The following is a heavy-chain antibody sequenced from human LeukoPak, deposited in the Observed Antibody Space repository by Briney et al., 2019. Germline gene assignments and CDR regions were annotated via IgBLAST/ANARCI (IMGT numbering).Heavy chain of an antibody. CDR2: IYYSGST. CDR3: SSGTITTSGKPY. Sequence: SETLSLTCTVSGGSISSNTYYWGWVRQPPGKGLEWIGSIYYSGSTYYNASLRSRVTISVDRSKKQISLKLTSVTVADTAVYYCSSGTITTSGKPYWGQGTLVTVSS. V-gene: IGHV4-39*07. CDR1: GGSISSNTYY. D-gene: IGHD4-23*01. J-gene: IGHJ4*02.